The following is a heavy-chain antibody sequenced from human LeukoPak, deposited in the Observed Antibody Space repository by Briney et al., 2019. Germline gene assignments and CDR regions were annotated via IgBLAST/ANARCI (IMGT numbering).Heavy chain of an antibody. J-gene: IGHJ4*02. Sequence: GGSLRLSCAASGFTFNNYSMNWVRQAPGKGLEWVANIKQDGSEKYYVDSVKGRFTISRDNAKNSLYLQMNSLRAEDTAVYYCARGGYYYGSGVDYWGQGTLVTVSS. V-gene: IGHV3-7*01. D-gene: IGHD3-10*01. CDR3: ARGGYYYGSGVDY. CDR2: IKQDGSEK. CDR1: GFTFNNYS.